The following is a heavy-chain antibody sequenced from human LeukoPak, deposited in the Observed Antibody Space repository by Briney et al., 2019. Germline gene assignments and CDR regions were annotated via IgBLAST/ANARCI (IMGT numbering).Heavy chain of an antibody. CDR2: ISYDGSNK. CDR3: ARSLSYYYYYYMDV. CDR1: GFTFSSYG. V-gene: IGHV3-30*03. J-gene: IGHJ6*03. Sequence: GGSLRLSCAASGFTFSSYGMHWVRQAPGKGLEWVAVISYDGSNKYYADSVKGRFTISRDNSKNTLYLQMNSLRAEDTAVYYCARSLSYYYYYYMDVWGKGTTVTISS.